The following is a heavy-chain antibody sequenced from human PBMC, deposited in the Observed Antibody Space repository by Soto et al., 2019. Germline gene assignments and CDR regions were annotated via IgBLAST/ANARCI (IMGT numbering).Heavy chain of an antibody. V-gene: IGHV1-18*01. D-gene: IGHD2-2*01. CDR2: VSAFKGDT. CDR1: GYIFTMYG. Sequence: QVRLVQSGAEVKKTGAAVKVSCLASGYIFTMYGISWVRQAPGQGPEWMGWVSAFKGDTNYAQTLQGRVTMTRDTSSNTAYMELRSLTSDDTAVYYCARDVGDEYCRRPGCDGNRDNWGQGTLVTVSS. J-gene: IGHJ4*02. CDR3: ARDVGDEYCRRPGCDGNRDN.